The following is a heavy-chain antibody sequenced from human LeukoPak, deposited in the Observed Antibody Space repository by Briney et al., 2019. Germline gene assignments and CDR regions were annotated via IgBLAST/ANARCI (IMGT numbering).Heavy chain of an antibody. D-gene: IGHD5-12*01. Sequence: ASVKVSCKASGYTFTGYYMHWVRQAPGQGLEWMGRINPNSGGTNYAQKFQGRVTMTRDTSISTAYMELSRLRSDDTAVYYCARGPRYSGYESPFDYWGQGTLVTVSS. CDR3: ARGPRYSGYESPFDY. CDR1: GYTFTGYY. V-gene: IGHV1-2*06. J-gene: IGHJ4*02. CDR2: INPNSGGT.